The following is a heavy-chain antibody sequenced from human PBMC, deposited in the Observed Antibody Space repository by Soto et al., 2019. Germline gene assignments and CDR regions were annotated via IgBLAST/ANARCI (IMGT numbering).Heavy chain of an antibody. CDR2: INPNSGGT. CDR1: GYTFTGYY. Sequence: SVKVSCKASGYTFTGYYMHWVRQAPGQGLEWMGWINPNSGGTNYAQKFQGWVTMTRDTSISTAYMELSRLRSDDTAVYYCARDGNSSSPLRYWGQGTLVTVSS. V-gene: IGHV1-2*04. J-gene: IGHJ4*02. D-gene: IGHD6-6*01. CDR3: ARDGNSSSPLRY.